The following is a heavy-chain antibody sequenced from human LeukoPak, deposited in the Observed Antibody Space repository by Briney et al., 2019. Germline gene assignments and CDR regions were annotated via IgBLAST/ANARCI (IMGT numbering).Heavy chain of an antibody. CDR2: ISGSSGTT. V-gene: IGHV3-23*01. CDR3: ANCNGWLPHNC. J-gene: IGHJ4*02. CDR1: GFTFSNYA. D-gene: IGHD6-19*01. Sequence: PGGSLRLSCAASGFTFSNYAMSWVRLAPGKGLEWVSGISGSSGTTFYADSVKGRFTISRDNSKNTLYLQMNSLRAEDTAIYYCANCNGWLPHNCWGQGTLVTVSS.